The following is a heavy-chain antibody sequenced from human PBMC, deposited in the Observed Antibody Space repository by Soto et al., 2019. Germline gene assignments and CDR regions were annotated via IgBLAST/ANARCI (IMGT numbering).Heavy chain of an antibody. D-gene: IGHD2-15*01. CDR2: INSDGSST. J-gene: IGHJ4*02. CDR1: GFTFSSYW. V-gene: IGHV3-74*01. Sequence: EVQLVESGGGLVQPGGSLRLSCAASGFTFSSYWMHWVRQAPGKGLVWVSRINSDGSSTSYADSVKGRFTISRDNAKNTLYLQMNSLRAEDTAVYYCARDRSDIVVVVAATTLDYWCQGTLVTVSS. CDR3: ARDRSDIVVVVAATTLDY.